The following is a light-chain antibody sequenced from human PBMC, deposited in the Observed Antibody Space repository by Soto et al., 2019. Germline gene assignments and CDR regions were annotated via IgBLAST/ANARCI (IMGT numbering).Light chain of an antibody. CDR1: QSISSW. J-gene: IGKJ1*01. CDR2: DAS. CDR3: QQYNSYS. V-gene: IGKV1-5*01. Sequence: DIQMTQSPSFLSASVGDRVTITCRASQSISSWLAWYQQKPGKAPKLLIYDASSLESGVPSRFSGSGSGTEFTLTISSLQPDDFATYYCQQYNSYSFGQGTKVDIK.